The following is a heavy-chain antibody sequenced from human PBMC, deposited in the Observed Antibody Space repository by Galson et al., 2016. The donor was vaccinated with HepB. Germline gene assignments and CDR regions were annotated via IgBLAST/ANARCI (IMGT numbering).Heavy chain of an antibody. CDR3: ARDLREALAGTGYYYYGLDV. CDR2: TYYRSKWYN. V-gene: IGHV6-1*01. CDR1: GDSVSSNSAA. D-gene: IGHD6-19*01. J-gene: IGHJ6*02. Sequence: CAISGDSVSSNSAAWHWIRQSPSRGPEWLGRTYYRSKWYNEYAVSVKSRITINPDTSKNQFSLQLNSVTPEDTAVYYCARDLREALAGTGYYYYGLDVWGQGTTVTVSS.